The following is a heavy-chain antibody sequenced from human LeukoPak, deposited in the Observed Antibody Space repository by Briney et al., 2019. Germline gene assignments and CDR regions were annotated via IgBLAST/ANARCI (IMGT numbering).Heavy chain of an antibody. CDR1: GYTFTSYY. V-gene: IGHV1-46*01. CDR3: AREGDIVVVPAAITLSY. J-gene: IGHJ4*02. D-gene: IGHD2-2*01. Sequence: ASVKVSCKASGYTFTSYYIHWVRQAPGQGLEWMGIINPSGTYTTYAQKFQGRVTMTRDTSTSTVYMELSSMRSEDTAVYYCAREGDIVVVPAAITLSYWGQGTLVTVSS. CDR2: INPSGTYT.